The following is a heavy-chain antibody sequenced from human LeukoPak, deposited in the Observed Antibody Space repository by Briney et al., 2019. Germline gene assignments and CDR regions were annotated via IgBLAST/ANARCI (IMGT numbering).Heavy chain of an antibody. J-gene: IGHJ4*02. Sequence: PSETLSLTCTVSGGSVSSGGYYWSWIRQPPGKGLEWIGYIYYSGSTNYNPSLKSRVTISVDTSKNQFSLKLSSVTAADTAVYYCASAYDFWSGYENWGQGTLVTVSS. D-gene: IGHD3-3*01. CDR1: GGSVSSGGYY. CDR3: ASAYDFWSGYEN. CDR2: IYYSGST. V-gene: IGHV4-61*08.